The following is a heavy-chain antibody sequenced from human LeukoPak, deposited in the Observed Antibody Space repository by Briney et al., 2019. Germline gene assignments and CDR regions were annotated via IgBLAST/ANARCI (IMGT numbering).Heavy chain of an antibody. CDR3: ARANFLYCSSSTCLFDY. V-gene: IGHV1-2*02. D-gene: IGHD2-2*01. Sequence: GASVKVSCKASGYTFTDYYMHWERQAPGPGFEWMGWINPNDGDTNYAQKFQGRVTMTRDTSISTAHMEVSRLRSDDTAVYYCARANFLYCSSSTCLFDYWGQGTLVTVSS. CDR2: INPNDGDT. CDR1: GYTFTDYY. J-gene: IGHJ4*02.